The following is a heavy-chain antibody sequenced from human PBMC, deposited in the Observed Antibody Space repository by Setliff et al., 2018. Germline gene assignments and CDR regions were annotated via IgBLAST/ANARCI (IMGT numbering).Heavy chain of an antibody. D-gene: IGHD1-1*01. J-gene: IGHJ4*02. CDR3: ARTGTYRYFDY. Sequence: SETLSLTCTVSGASLSSGTYYWGWIRQPPGKGLEWIGRVYYRGDTYYNASLKGRLTISVDTAQNQFSLRLTSVTAADTAVYYCARTGTYRYFDYWGQGALVTVSS. V-gene: IGHV4-39*01. CDR1: GASLSSGTYY. CDR2: VYYRGDT.